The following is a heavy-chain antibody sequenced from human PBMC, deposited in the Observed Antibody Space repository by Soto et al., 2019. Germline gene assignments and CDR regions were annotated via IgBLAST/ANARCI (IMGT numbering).Heavy chain of an antibody. D-gene: IGHD7-27*01. CDR3: GLEPTGTGGFDY. CDR2: IDLDSSHT. J-gene: IGHJ4*02. V-gene: IGHV1-2*02. Sequence: QVQLVQSGPEVKMPGASVKVSCKASGHTFTGHHMHWVRQAPGQGLEWMAYIDLDSSHTKYAQRFQGRVTTTRDTSTTTASMELSGLRSDDTALYYCGLEPTGTGGFDYWGQGTVLTVS. CDR1: GHTFTGHH.